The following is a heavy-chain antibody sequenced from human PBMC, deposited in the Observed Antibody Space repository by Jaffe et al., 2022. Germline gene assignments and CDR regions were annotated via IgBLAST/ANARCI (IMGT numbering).Heavy chain of an antibody. Sequence: QVQLQQWGAGLLKPSETLSLTCAVYGGSFSGYYWSWIRQPPGKGLEWIGEINHSGSTNYNPSLKSRVTISVDTSKNQFSLKLSSVTAADTAVYYCARVAPRNSGSYYARGAFDIWGQGTMVTVSS. V-gene: IGHV4-34*01. CDR2: INHSGST. CDR3: ARVAPRNSGSYYARGAFDI. CDR1: GGSFSGYY. J-gene: IGHJ3*02. D-gene: IGHD1-26*01.